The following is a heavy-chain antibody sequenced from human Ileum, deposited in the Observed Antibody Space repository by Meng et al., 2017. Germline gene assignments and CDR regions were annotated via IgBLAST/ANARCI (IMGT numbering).Heavy chain of an antibody. V-gene: IGHV4-4*02. D-gene: IGHD3-22*01. CDR2: IFQSGRT. Sequence: QGPVRGSGPRLVKPSATLPLPCAVSGTWWSWGRQPPGKGPEWIGEIFQSGRTNYNPSLKSRVTISIDKSKSQISLQLSAVTAADTAVYSCATSNDRDVYYLGYWGQGTLVTVSS. J-gene: IGHJ4*02. CDR1: GTW. CDR3: ATSNDRDVYYLGY.